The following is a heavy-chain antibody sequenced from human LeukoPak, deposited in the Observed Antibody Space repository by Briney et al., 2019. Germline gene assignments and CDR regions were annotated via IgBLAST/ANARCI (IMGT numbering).Heavy chain of an antibody. J-gene: IGHJ6*02. V-gene: IGHV3-7*03. CDR2: INHNGNVN. Sequence: GGSLRLSCAASGFSFSSYYMSWVRQAPGKGLEWVASINHNGNVNYYVDSVKGRFTISRDNAKNSLYLQMSNLRAEDTAVYFCARGGGLDVWGQGATVTVSS. CDR3: ARGGGLDV. CDR1: GFSFSSYY. D-gene: IGHD3-16*01.